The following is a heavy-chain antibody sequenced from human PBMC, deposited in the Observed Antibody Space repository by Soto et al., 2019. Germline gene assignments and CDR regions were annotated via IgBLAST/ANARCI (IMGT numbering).Heavy chain of an antibody. V-gene: IGHV3-15*01. D-gene: IGHD5-18*01. CDR3: SISKGRRTGYAQDY. CDR1: GFTFSDAW. CDR2: IKSKTDGGTT. Sequence: EVQLVESGGGLVKPGGSLRLSCAASGFTFSDAWMSWVRQAPGKGVEWVGRIKSKTDGGTTDYPAPVKGRFTISRDDSKGPPFLQMNRRKTDGTGLYYCSISKGRRTGYAQDYWGQGTLVTVSS. J-gene: IGHJ4*02.